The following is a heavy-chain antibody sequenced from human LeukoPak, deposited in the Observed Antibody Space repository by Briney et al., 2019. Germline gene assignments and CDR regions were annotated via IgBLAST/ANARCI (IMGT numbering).Heavy chain of an antibody. V-gene: IGHV4-38-2*02. CDR3: ARRMYCGGDRCYYFDY. D-gene: IGHD2-21*01. CDR2: IYHSGST. CDR1: GYSISSGYY. Sequence: SETLSLTCTVSGYSISSGYYWGWIRQPPGKGLEWIGSIYHSGSTYYNPSLKSRVTISVDTSKNQFSLKLNSVTAADTALYYCARRMYCGGDRCYYFDYWGQGALVTVSS. J-gene: IGHJ4*02.